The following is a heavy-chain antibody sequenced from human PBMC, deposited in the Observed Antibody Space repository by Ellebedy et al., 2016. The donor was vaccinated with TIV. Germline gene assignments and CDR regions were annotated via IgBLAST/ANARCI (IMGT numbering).Heavy chain of an antibody. D-gene: IGHD4-11*01. Sequence: MPSETLSLTCAVYGGSFSGYYWSGIRQPPGKGLEWIGEINHSGSTNYNPSLKSRVTISVDTSKNQFSLKLSSVTAADTAVYYCARGPLQLDYWGQGTLVTVSS. CDR2: INHSGST. CDR1: GGSFSGYY. V-gene: IGHV4-34*01. J-gene: IGHJ4*02. CDR3: ARGPLQLDY.